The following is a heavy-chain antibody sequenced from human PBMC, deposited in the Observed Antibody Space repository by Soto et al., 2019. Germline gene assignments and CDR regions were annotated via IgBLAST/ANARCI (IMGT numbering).Heavy chain of an antibody. Sequence: QVQLVQSGAEVKKPGASVKVSCKASGYTFSSYAISWVRQAPGQGLEWMGGIIPIFGTANYAQKFQGRVTITADESTSTAYLELSSLRSEYTAVYYCAREAYSSGWFRSDDYWGQGTLVTVSS. CDR1: GYTFSSYA. V-gene: IGHV1-69*13. D-gene: IGHD6-19*01. CDR2: IIPIFGTA. CDR3: AREAYSSGWFRSDDY. J-gene: IGHJ4*02.